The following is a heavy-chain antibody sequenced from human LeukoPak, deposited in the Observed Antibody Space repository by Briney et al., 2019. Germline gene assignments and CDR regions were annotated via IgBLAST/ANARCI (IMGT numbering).Heavy chain of an antibody. CDR1: GGTFSSYA. J-gene: IGHJ3*02. D-gene: IGHD3-22*01. V-gene: IGHV1-69*13. CDR2: IIPIFGTA. CDR3: ARDHREYYYDSSGYFQHRRGDAFDI. Sequence: SVKVSCKASGGTFSSYAISWVRQAPGQGLEWMGGIIPIFGTANYAQKFQGRVTITADESTSTAYMELRSLRSDDTAVYYCARDHREYYYDSSGYFQHRRGDAFDIWGQGTMVTVSS.